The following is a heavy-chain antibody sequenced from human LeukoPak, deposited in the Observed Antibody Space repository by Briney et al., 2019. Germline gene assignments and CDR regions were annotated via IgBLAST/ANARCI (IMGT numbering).Heavy chain of an antibody. V-gene: IGHV4-39*01. Sequence: PSETLSLTCTVSGGSISSGTYYWGWIRQPPGKGLEWIGTIYYRGNIYYNPSLKSRVTISGDTSRNQFSLKMSSVTAADTAVYYCATLLNDAFDIWGQGTMVTVSS. CDR3: ATLLNDAFDI. CDR2: IYYRGNI. D-gene: IGHD2-8*02. CDR1: GGSISSGTYY. J-gene: IGHJ3*02.